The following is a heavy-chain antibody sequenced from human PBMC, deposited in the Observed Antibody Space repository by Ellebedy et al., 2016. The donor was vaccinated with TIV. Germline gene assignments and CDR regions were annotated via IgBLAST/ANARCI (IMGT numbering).Heavy chain of an antibody. V-gene: IGHV3-66*01. CDR2: NAIDSTT. J-gene: IGHJ3*02. CDR3: ARETYNDVDLKLWGIFDI. CDR1: ELTVTSNF. D-gene: IGHD3-10*01. Sequence: GESLKISCAASELTVTSNFMSWVRQAPGKGLAWVSTNAIDSTTYYADSVKGRFTISRDNSKNTLDIQMNSLRAEDTAVYYCARETYNDVDLKLWGIFDIWGQGTMVTVSS.